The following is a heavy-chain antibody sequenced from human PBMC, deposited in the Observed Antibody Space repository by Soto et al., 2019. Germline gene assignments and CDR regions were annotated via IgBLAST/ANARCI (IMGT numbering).Heavy chain of an antibody. D-gene: IGHD3-22*01. V-gene: IGHV1-69*02. CDR2: IIPMVGRA. Sequence: SVKVSCKASGGTFRSLRLCWVRQAPGQGLEWMGRIIPMVGRASYTQKFQGRLTITADRSTTTVYLELSSLRSDDTAVYYCARLYDSSSGDAFDIWGQGTMVTVSS. CDR3: ARLYDSSSGDAFDI. J-gene: IGHJ3*02. CDR1: GGTFRSLR.